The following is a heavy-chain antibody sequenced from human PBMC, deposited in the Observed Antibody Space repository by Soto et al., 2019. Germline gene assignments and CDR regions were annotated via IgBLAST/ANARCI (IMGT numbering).Heavy chain of an antibody. CDR3: ARDVDKAMAWYLEY. Sequence: QVQLVQSGAEVKKPGSSVKVSCKASAGTFSSSAISWVRQAPGQGLEWMGGIIPIFGTANYAEKFQGRFEISADASTITAYMEGSSLRTEDTAVYYCARDVDKAMAWYLEYWGQGTQVTVSS. V-gene: IGHV1-69*01. CDR2: IIPIFGTA. D-gene: IGHD5-18*01. CDR1: AGTFSSSA. J-gene: IGHJ4*02.